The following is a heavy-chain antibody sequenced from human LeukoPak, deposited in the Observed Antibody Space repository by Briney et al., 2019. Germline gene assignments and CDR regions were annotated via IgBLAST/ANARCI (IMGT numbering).Heavy chain of an antibody. J-gene: IGHJ6*04. CDR2: ISSSSSYI. Sequence: GGSLRLSCAASGFTFSSYEMNWVRQAPGKGLEWVSSISSSSSYIYYADSVKGRFTISRDNAKNSLCLQMNSLRAEDTAVYYCAELGITMIGGVWGKGTTVTISS. D-gene: IGHD3-10*02. V-gene: IGHV3-21*01. CDR1: GFTFSSYE. CDR3: AELGITMIGGV.